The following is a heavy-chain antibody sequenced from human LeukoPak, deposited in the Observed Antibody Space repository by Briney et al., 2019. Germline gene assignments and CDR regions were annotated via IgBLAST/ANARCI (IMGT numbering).Heavy chain of an antibody. CDR1: GFTFSSYG. Sequence: GGSLRLSCAASGFTFSSYGTHWVRQAPGKGQEWVAFIRYDGSNKYYADSVKGRFTISRDNSKNTLYLQMNSLRAEDTAVYYCAKDQGDYYDSSGYYYGFDYWGQGTLVTLCS. D-gene: IGHD3-22*01. J-gene: IGHJ4*02. CDR3: AKDQGDYYDSSGYYYGFDY. V-gene: IGHV3-30*02. CDR2: IRYDGSNK.